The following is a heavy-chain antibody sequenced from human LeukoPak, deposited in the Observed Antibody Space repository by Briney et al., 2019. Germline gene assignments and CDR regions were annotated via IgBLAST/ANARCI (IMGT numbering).Heavy chain of an antibody. V-gene: IGHV3-9*01. J-gene: IGHJ6*02. CDR3: AKDRVHVGYYYGMDV. Sequence: GGSLRLPCAPSGFTFDVHGMHCVPHPPGKGLECVSRISWNSGSIGYADSVKGRFTISRDNAKNSLYLQMNSLRPEDTALYYCAKDRVHVGYYYGMDVWGQGTTVTVSS. CDR1: GFTFDVHG. D-gene: IGHD4/OR15-4a*01. CDR2: ISWNSGSI.